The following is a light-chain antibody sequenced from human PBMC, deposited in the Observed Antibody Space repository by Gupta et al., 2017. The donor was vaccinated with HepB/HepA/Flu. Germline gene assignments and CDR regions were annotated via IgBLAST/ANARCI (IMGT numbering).Light chain of an antibody. J-gene: IGLJ1*01. CDR3: AAWDNSLSAYV. CDR2: NDD. Sequence: QPVLPQPPSASGTPGQRVAFSCSGSSSNVGRDNVYWYRQLPGTAPKLLIYNDDRRPSGVPDRFSGSKSGTSASLAISGLRSEDEADYYCAAWDNSLSAYVFGTGTWVTVL. CDR1: SSNVGRDN. V-gene: IGLV1-47*02.